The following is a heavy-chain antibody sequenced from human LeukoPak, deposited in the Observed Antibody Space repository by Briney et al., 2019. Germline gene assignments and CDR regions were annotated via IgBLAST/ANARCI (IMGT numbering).Heavy chain of an antibody. CDR3: ARDPMDGSYHYYYGMDV. D-gene: IGHD1-26*01. Sequence: PGGSLRLSCAASGFTVSSNYVSWVRQAPGKGLEWVSVIYSGGSTYYADSVKGRFTISRDNSKNTLYLQMNSLRAEDTAVYYCARDPMDGSYHYYYGMDVWGQGTTVTVSS. CDR1: GFTVSSNY. CDR2: IYSGGST. J-gene: IGHJ6*02. V-gene: IGHV3-66*01.